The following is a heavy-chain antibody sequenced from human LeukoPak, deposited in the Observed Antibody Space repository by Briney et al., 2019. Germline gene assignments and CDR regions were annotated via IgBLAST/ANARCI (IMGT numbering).Heavy chain of an antibody. J-gene: IGHJ4*02. CDR1: GFTFSSYA. CDR2: ISGSGGST. Sequence: TGGSLRLSCAASGFTFSSYAMSWVRQAPGKGLEWVSAISGSGGSTYYADSVKGRFTISRDNSKNTLYLQMNSLRAADTAVYYCAEGRQGLVAVQYYFDYWGQGTLVTVSS. D-gene: IGHD6-19*01. V-gene: IGHV3-23*01. CDR3: AEGRQGLVAVQYYFDY.